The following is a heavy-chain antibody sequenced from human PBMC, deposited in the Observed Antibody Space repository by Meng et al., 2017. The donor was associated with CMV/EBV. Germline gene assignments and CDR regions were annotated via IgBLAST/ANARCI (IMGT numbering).Heavy chain of an antibody. CDR1: GYRFITSD. CDR2: ISPYNGKR. D-gene: IGHD1-26*01. Sequence: ASVKVSCKVSGYRFITSDIMWVRQAPGQGLEWMGWISPYNGKRNYAQKIEGRVTLTTDTSTSTAYMELTNLRSDDTAVYYCARSLDTWGSPYYWGQGTLVTVSS. CDR3: ARSLDTWGSPYY. V-gene: IGHV1-18*01. J-gene: IGHJ4*02.